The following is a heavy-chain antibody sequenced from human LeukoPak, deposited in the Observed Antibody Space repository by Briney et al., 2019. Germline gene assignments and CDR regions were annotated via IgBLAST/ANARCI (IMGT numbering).Heavy chain of an antibody. V-gene: IGHV3-74*01. Sequence: GGSLRLSCAASGFSFSGFWMHWVRQSPGKGLVWVSRIRGDGYDTNYADSGKGRFTISRDNAKNTLYLQMNSLRAEATAVYSCGNDRVLGSGSLDNWGQGTLVTVSS. J-gene: IGHJ4*02. D-gene: IGHD3-10*01. CDR3: GNDRVLGSGSLDN. CDR1: GFSFSGFW. CDR2: IRGDGYDT.